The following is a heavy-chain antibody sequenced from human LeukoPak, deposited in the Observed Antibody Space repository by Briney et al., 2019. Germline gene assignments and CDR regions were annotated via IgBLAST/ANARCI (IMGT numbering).Heavy chain of an antibody. CDR3: ARDPETRSYYDSSGYSGAFHH. V-gene: IGHV3-21*01. Sequence: PGGSLRLSCAASGFTFGSYSMNWVRQAPGKGLEWVSSISSSSSYIYYADSVKGRFTISRDNAKNSLYLQMNSLTAEDTAVYFCARDPETRSYYDSSGYSGAFHHWGQGTLVTVSS. CDR1: GFTFGSYS. J-gene: IGHJ1*01. D-gene: IGHD3-22*01. CDR2: ISSSSSYI.